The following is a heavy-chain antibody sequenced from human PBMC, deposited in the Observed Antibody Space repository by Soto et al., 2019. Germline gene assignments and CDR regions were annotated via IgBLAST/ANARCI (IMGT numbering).Heavy chain of an antibody. CDR1: GYTFTSYA. D-gene: IGHD3-22*01. CDR2: INAGNGNT. Sequence: ASVKVSCKASGYTFTSYAMHWVRQAPGQRLEWMGWINAGNGNTKYSQKFQGRVTITRDTSASTAYMELSSLRSEDTAVYYCARERLAYYYDSSGEDFDYWGQGTLVTVSS. J-gene: IGHJ4*02. V-gene: IGHV1-3*01. CDR3: ARERLAYYYDSSGEDFDY.